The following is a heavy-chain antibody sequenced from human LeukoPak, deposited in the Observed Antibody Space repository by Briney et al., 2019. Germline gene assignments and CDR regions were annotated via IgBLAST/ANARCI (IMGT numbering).Heavy chain of an antibody. CDR3: ARATVTMDWFDP. Sequence: PSETLSLTCTVSGVSISGYYWSWIRQPPGKGLEWIGSIYYSGSTSYNPSLQSRVTISVDTAKNQFSLKLSSVTAADTAVYYCARATVTMDWFDPWGQGTLVTVSS. D-gene: IGHD4-17*01. V-gene: IGHV4-59*05. CDR2: IYYSGST. J-gene: IGHJ5*02. CDR1: GVSISGYY.